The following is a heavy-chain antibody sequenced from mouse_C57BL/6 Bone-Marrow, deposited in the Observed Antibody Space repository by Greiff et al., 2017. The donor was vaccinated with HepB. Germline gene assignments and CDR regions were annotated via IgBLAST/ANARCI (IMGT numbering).Heavy chain of an antibody. CDR3: ARWVQRSVAY. CDR1: GYTFKSYG. D-gene: IGHD1-1*01. J-gene: IGHJ3*01. Sequence: QVQLQQSGAELAWPGASVKLSCKASGYTFKSYGISWVKQRTGQGLEWIGEIYPRSGYTYYNEKFKGKATLTADKSASTAYMELRSLTYEVSAVYFCARWVQRSVAYWGQGTLVTVSA. CDR2: IYPRSGYT. V-gene: IGHV1-81*01.